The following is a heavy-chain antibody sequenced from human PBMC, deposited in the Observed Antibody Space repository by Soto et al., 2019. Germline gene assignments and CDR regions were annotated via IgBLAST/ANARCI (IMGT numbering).Heavy chain of an antibody. V-gene: IGHV4-59*01. CDR2: IYYSGST. Sequence: PSETLSLTCTVSGGSISSYYWSWIRQPPGKGLEWIGYIYYSGSTNYNPSLKSRVTISVDTSKNQFSLKLSSVTAADTAVYYCARNYGSGSYYLDYWGQGTLVTVSS. CDR3: ARNYGSGSYYLDY. J-gene: IGHJ4*02. D-gene: IGHD3-10*01. CDR1: GGSISSYY.